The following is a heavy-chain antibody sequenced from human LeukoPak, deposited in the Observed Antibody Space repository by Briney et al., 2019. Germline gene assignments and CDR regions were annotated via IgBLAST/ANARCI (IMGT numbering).Heavy chain of an antibody. J-gene: IGHJ6*03. Sequence: PGGSLRLSCAASGFTFSSYGMHWVRQAPGKGLEWVAVISYDGSNKYYADSVKGRFTISRDNSKNTRYLQMNGLRAEDTAVYYCAKGGMQYYYYYYMDVWGKGTTVTVSS. CDR2: ISYDGSNK. CDR3: AKGGMQYYYYYYMDV. V-gene: IGHV3-30*18. CDR1: GFTFSSYG.